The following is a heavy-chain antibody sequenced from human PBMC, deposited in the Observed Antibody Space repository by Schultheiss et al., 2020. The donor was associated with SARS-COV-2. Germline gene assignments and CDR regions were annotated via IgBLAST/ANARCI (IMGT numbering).Heavy chain of an antibody. D-gene: IGHD3-3*01. V-gene: IGHV3-48*03. CDR2: IGSAGTSI. CDR1: GFTFSSYE. J-gene: IGHJ6*02. Sequence: GESLKISCEASGFTFSSYEMNWFRQAPGEGLEWVSYIGSAGTSIYYAESLKGRFIISRDNAKKALYLQMNSLRAEDTAVYYCARLPGDFWNYYGLDVWGQGTTVTVSS. CDR3: ARLPGDFWNYYGLDV.